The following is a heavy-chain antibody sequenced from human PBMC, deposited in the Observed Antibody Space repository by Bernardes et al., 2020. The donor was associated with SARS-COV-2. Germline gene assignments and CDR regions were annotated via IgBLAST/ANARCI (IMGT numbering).Heavy chain of an antibody. J-gene: IGHJ5*02. CDR1: GFTFSAYT. Sequence: GGSLSPSCVASGFTFSAYTMSWVRQAPGKGLEWVSSLDTSSTYIYYADSVKGRFTISRDNAWNSLYLQMNSLRAEDTAVYYCARSPPRSWYDNWGQGTLVTVSS. CDR2: LDTSSTYI. CDR3: ARSPPRSWYDN. D-gene: IGHD1-26*01. V-gene: IGHV3-21*06.